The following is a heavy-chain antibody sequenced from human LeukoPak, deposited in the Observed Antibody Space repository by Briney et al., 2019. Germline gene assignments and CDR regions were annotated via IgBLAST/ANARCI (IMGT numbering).Heavy chain of an antibody. V-gene: IGHV3-23*01. J-gene: IGHJ4*02. CDR1: GFTFRVYA. CDR3: AKGYGSGSYHNVPDD. Sequence: PGGSLRLSCAPSGFTFRVYAMSWVRQAPGKGLEWVSTISGSGGTTWSADSAKGRFTISRDNSKKTVDLQMNSLRAEDTAIYYCAKGYGSGSYHNVPDDWGQGTLVTVSS. D-gene: IGHD3-10*01. CDR2: ISGSGGTT.